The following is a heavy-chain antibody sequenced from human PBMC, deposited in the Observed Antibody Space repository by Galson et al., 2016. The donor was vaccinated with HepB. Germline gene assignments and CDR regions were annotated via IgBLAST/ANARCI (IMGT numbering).Heavy chain of an antibody. J-gene: IGHJ5*02. D-gene: IGHD5-12*01. CDR3: ARGWSVDIVTTLNT. Sequence: SVKVSCKASGYTFTNYGLHWLRQAPGQRLEWMGWIHAATGNTKYSQRVQGRVTITRDTSTTTAYVEVSSLSSEDTAVYYCARGWSVDIVTTLNTWGRGTLVTVSS. CDR1: GYTFTNYG. CDR2: IHAATGNT. V-gene: IGHV1-3*01.